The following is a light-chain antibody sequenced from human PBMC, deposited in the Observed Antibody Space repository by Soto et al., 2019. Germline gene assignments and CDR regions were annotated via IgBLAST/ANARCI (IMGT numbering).Light chain of an antibody. CDR3: QHYDDSPPRYT. CDR1: QSVSSSN. V-gene: IGKV3-20*01. Sequence: EIVLTQSPATLSLSPGERATLSCRASQSVSSSNLAWYQQKPGQAPRLVISGASSRAAGLPVRFSGSGSGTDFTLTISRLEPEDFAVYYCQHYDDSPPRYTFGQGTKLEIK. CDR2: GAS. J-gene: IGKJ2*01.